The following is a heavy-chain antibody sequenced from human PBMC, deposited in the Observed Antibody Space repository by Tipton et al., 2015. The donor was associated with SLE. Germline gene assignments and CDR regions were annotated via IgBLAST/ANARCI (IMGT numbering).Heavy chain of an antibody. CDR1: GDSISSSGYY. Sequence: TLSLTCTVSGDSISSSGYYWGWIRQPPGKGLEWIGSIYYSGSTYYNPSLKSRVNILVATSKNQLSLKVSSVPAADTAVYYCARDDYGDSSTPYDYWGQGTLVTVSS. CDR2: IYYSGST. V-gene: IGHV4-39*02. J-gene: IGHJ4*02. CDR3: ARDDYGDSSTPYDY. D-gene: IGHD4-17*01.